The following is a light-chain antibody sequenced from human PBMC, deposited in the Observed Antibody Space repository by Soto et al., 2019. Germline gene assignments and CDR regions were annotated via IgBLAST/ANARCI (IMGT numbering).Light chain of an antibody. J-gene: IGKJ5*01. CDR2: GAS. Sequence: EIVLTQSPDTLSLSPGESATHSCGASQSVSSRYLAWYQQKPGQAPRLLIYGASNRATGIPDRFSGSGSGTDFTLTISRLEPEDFAVFYCQQYDDSITFGQGTRLEIE. V-gene: IGKV3-20*01. CDR1: QSVSSRY. CDR3: QQYDDSIT.